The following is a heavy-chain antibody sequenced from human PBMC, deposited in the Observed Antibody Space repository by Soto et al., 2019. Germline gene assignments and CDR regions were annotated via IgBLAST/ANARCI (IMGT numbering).Heavy chain of an antibody. J-gene: IGHJ4*02. CDR2: ISTDSNYL. D-gene: IGHD2-21*01. CDR1: GFTFSSYG. V-gene: IGHV3-21*01. CDR3: AINVVVVVIPAIDS. Sequence: GGSLRLSCAGSGFTFSSYGMNWVRQAPGKGLEWVSSISTDSNYLYYADSVKGRFTISRDNAKDSVYLQMNSLRAEDTAVYYCAINVVVVVIPAIDSWGQGTLVTVSS.